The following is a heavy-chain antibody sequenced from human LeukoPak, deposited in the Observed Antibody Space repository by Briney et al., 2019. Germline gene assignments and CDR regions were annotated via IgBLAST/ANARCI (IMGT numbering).Heavy chain of an antibody. CDR2: ISGSGGST. CDR1: GFTFSNYA. D-gene: IGHD3-10*01. CDR3: AKDPMVRGVRPLGYFDY. J-gene: IGHJ4*02. V-gene: IGHV3-23*01. Sequence: TGGSLRLSCAASGFTFSNYAMSWARQAPGKGLEWASAISGSGGSTYYADSVKGRFTISRDNSKNTLYLQMNSLRAEDTAVYYCAKDPMVRGVRPLGYFDYWGQGTLVTVSS.